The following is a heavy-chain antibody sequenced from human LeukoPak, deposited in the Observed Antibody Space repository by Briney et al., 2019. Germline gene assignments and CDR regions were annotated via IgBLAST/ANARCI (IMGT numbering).Heavy chain of an antibody. Sequence: PGGSLRLSCSASGFTFSDYAMHWVRQAPGKGLEWVAVISSDGRNKYYADSVKGRFTISRDNSNNTMNLQMSSLRAEDSAVYYCAKFYRGNSYGYNYFGMDVWGQGTTVTVSS. CDR2: ISSDGRNK. CDR3: AKFYRGNSYGYNYFGMDV. CDR1: GFTFSDYA. D-gene: IGHD5-18*01. V-gene: IGHV3-30*18. J-gene: IGHJ6*02.